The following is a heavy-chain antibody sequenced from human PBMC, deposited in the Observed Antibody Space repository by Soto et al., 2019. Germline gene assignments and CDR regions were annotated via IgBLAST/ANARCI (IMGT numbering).Heavy chain of an antibody. CDR3: AHTLFGIYDSSANWFDP. Sequence: SETLSLTCAVSGGSISSGGYSWSWIRQPPGKGLEWIGYIYHSGSTYYNPSLKSRVTISVDRSKNQFSLKLSSVTAADTATYYCAHTLFGIYDSSANWFDPWGQGTLVTVSS. D-gene: IGHD3-22*01. V-gene: IGHV4-30-2*01. CDR2: IYHSGST. J-gene: IGHJ5*02. CDR1: GGSISSGGYS.